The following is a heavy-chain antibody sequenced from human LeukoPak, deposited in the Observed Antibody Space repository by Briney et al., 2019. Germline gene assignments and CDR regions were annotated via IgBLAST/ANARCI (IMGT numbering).Heavy chain of an antibody. CDR2: IIPIFGTA. CDR3: ARGSNYYGSGSYYNYYYYYMDV. CDR1: GGTFSSYA. Sequence: SVKVSCKASGGTFSSYAISWVRQAPGQGLEWMGGIIPIFGTANYAQKFQGRVTITTDESTSTAYMELSSLRSEDTAVYYCARGSNYYGSGSYYNYYYYYMDVWGQGTTVTVSS. J-gene: IGHJ6*03. V-gene: IGHV1-69*05. D-gene: IGHD3-10*01.